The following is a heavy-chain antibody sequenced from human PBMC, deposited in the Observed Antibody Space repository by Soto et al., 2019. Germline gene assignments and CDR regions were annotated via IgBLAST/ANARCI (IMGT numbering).Heavy chain of an antibody. CDR3: ARGIGYCSSINCYSSRRLRFDS. V-gene: IGHV4-34*01. CDR1: GGSFSGYY. J-gene: IGHJ4*02. CDR2: VNHSGTT. Sequence: QVQLQQWGAGRLKPSETLSLTCAVYGGSFSGYYWTWIRQSPEKGLEWSGEVNHSGTTYYNPSLKTRVTISVHTPKNQFSLKMSSVTAADTAVYYCARGIGYCSSINCYSSRRLRFDSWGQGTLVTVSS. D-gene: IGHD2-2*01.